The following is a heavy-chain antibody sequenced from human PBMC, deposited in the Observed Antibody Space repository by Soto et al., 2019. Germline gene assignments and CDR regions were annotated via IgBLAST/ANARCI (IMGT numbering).Heavy chain of an antibody. V-gene: IGHV4-31*03. J-gene: IGHJ4*02. CDR2: IYYSGST. Sequence: LSLTCTVSGGSISSGGYYWSWLRQHPGKGLKWIGYIYYSGSTYNNPSLKSRVTISVDTSKNQFSLKLSSVTAADTAVYYCARSGYSYGPNPLLYWGQGTLVTVSS. CDR3: ARSGYSYGPNPLLY. D-gene: IGHD5-18*01. CDR1: GGSISSGGYY.